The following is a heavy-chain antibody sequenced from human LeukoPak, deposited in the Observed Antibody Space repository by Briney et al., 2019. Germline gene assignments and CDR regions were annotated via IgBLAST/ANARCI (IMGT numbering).Heavy chain of an antibody. CDR3: ARGAVTTVYYFDY. V-gene: IGHV4-31*03. Sequence: SETLSLTCTVSGGSISSGGYYWSWIRQHPGKGLEWIGYIYYSGSTYYNPSLKSRVTISVDTSKNQFSLKLSSVTAADTAVYYCARGAVTTVYYFDYWGQGTLVTVSS. J-gene: IGHJ4*02. D-gene: IGHD4-11*01. CDR1: GGSISSGGYY. CDR2: IYYSGST.